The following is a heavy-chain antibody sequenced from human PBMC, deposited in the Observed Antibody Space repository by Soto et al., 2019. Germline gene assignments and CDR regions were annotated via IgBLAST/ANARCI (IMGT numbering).Heavy chain of an antibody. J-gene: IGHJ4*02. Sequence: QVQLQESGPGLVKPSQTLSLTCTVSGGSISSGGYYWIWIRQHPGKGLEWIGYIYYSGSTYYNPCLKSRVTISVDTSKNQLALKLSSVTAADTAVYYCARGTGDPDYFDYWGQGTLVTVSS. CDR2: IYYSGST. CDR1: GGSISSGGYY. CDR3: ARGTGDPDYFDY. D-gene: IGHD2-21*02. V-gene: IGHV4-31*03.